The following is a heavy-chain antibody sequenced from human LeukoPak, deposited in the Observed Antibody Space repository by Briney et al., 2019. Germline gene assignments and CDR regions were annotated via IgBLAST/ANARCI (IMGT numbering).Heavy chain of an antibody. CDR3: ARVHSGSYFFDH. D-gene: IGHD1-26*01. V-gene: IGHV3-48*02. CDR1: GFTFSSYS. Sequence: GGSLRLSCAASGFTFSSYSMNWVRQAPGKGLEWVSYISSSSSTIYYADSVKGRFTISGDNAKNSLYLQMNSLRDEDTAVYYCARVHSGSYFFDHWGQGTLVTVSS. J-gene: IGHJ4*02. CDR2: ISSSSSTI.